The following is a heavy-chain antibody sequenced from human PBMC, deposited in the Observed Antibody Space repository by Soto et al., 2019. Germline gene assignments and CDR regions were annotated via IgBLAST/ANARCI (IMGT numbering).Heavy chain of an antibody. D-gene: IGHD2-2*01. CDR3: ARERDCSSTSCDRTFDY. V-gene: IGHV4-4*02. J-gene: IGHJ4*02. CDR1: GGSISSSNW. Sequence: PSETLSLTCAVSGGSISSSNWWSWVRQPPGKGLEWIGEIYHSGSTDYNPSLKSRVTISVDKSKNQFSLKLSSVTAADTAVYYCARERDCSSTSCDRTFDYWGQGTLVTGSS. CDR2: IYHSGST.